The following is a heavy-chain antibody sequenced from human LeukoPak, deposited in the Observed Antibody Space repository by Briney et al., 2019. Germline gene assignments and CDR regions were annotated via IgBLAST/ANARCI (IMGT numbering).Heavy chain of an antibody. D-gene: IGHD2/OR15-2a*01. V-gene: IGHV3-9*01. CDR2: ISWNSGSI. CDR1: GFTFDDYA. Sequence: PGGSLRLSCAASGFTFDDYAMHWVRQAPGKGLEWVSGISWNSGSIGYADSVKGRFTISRDNAKNSLYLQMNSLRAEDTVLYYCAKDVIGVGAFDIWGQGTMVTVSS. CDR3: AKDVIGVGAFDI. J-gene: IGHJ3*02.